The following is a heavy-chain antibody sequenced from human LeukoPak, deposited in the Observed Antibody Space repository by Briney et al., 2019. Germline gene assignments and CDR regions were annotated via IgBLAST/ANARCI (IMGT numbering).Heavy chain of an antibody. CDR2: IWNDGSDE. D-gene: IGHD1-26*01. J-gene: IGHJ3*02. Sequence: PGRSLRLSCATSGFIFRKYAMHWVRQTPGKGLEGVAAIWNDGSDENYADSVKGRFTISSDNSKNTLYLHMNSLRGEDTAVYYCAFEIGRSQGAFDIWGQGTMITVSS. CDR1: GFIFRKYA. CDR3: AFEIGRSQGAFDI. V-gene: IGHV3-33*01.